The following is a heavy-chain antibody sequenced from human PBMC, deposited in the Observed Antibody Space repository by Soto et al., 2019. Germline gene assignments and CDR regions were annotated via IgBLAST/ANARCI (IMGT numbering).Heavy chain of an antibody. CDR1: GGSISSYY. CDR2: IYYSGNT. D-gene: IGHD4-17*01. Sequence: PSETLSLTCTVAGGSISSYYWSWIRQPPGKGLESIGYIYYSGNTNYNPSLKSRVTISVDTSKTQFSLKLSSVTAADTAVYYCARVRSNTVTSQGWPLDYWGQGTLVTVSS. CDR3: ARVRSNTVTSQGWPLDY. J-gene: IGHJ4*02. V-gene: IGHV4-59*01.